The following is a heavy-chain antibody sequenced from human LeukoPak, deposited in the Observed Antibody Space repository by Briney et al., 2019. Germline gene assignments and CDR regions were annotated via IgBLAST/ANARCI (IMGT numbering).Heavy chain of an antibody. D-gene: IGHD6-6*01. CDR3: AKDRQYSPYYFDY. Sequence: GGSLRLSCAASGFTFSSYEMNWVRQAPGKGLEWVSAISSSGGSTYYADSVKGRFTISRDNSKNTLYLQMNSLRAEDTAVYYCAKDRQYSPYYFDYWGQGTLVTVSS. V-gene: IGHV3-23*01. CDR1: GFTFSSYE. CDR2: ISSSGGST. J-gene: IGHJ4*02.